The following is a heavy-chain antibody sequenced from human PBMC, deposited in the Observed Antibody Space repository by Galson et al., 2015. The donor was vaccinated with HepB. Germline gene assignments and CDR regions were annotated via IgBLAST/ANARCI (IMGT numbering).Heavy chain of an antibody. Sequence: SVKVSCKASGYSFNIYNIHWVRLAPGQRLEWMGWVNTGNGNTKYSQKFQDRITLTKDTSATTAYMELSSLESKDTAVYYCARGGQWPQYYYFDYWGQGTLVTVSS. CDR2: VNTGNGNT. CDR3: ARGGQWPQYYYFDY. J-gene: IGHJ4*02. D-gene: IGHD5-24*01. V-gene: IGHV1-3*04. CDR1: GYSFNIYN.